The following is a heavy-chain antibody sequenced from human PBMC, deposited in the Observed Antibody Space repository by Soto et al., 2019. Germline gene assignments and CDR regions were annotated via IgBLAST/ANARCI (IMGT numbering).Heavy chain of an antibody. CDR3: ARDYSSGYAFDI. D-gene: IGHD6-19*01. CDR1: GYTFTGYY. CDR2: INPNSGGT. J-gene: IGHJ3*02. Sequence: ASVKVSCKASGYTFTGYYMHWVRQAPGQGLEWMGWINPNSGGTNYAQKLQGWVTMTRDTSISTAYMELSRLRSDDTAVYYCARDYSSGYAFDIWGQGTMVTVSS. V-gene: IGHV1-2*04.